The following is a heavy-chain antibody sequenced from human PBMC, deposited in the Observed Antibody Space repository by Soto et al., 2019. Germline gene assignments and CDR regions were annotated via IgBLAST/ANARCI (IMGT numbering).Heavy chain of an antibody. D-gene: IGHD2-15*01. Sequence: EVQLLESGGGLVQPGGSLRLSCAASGFIFSSYAMSWVRQAPGKGLEWVSSISGSGGSVYYADSVKGRFTISRDNSKNTLYLQMNSLRAEDTAVYYCAKDRGGYCSGGSCYSFDYWGQGTLVTVSS. CDR1: GFIFSSYA. V-gene: IGHV3-23*01. J-gene: IGHJ4*02. CDR2: ISGSGGSV. CDR3: AKDRGGYCSGGSCYSFDY.